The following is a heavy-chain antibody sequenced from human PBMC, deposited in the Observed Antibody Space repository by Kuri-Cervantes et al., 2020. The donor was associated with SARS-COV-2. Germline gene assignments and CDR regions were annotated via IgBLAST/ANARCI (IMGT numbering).Heavy chain of an antibody. J-gene: IGHJ1*01. D-gene: IGHD3-22*01. CDR2: IYTSGST. Sequence: SETLSLTCTVSGGSISSYYWSWIRQPAGKGLEWIGRIYTSGSTNYNPSLKSRVTISVDTSKNQFSLKLSSVTAADTAVYYCARGRDYYDSSGYPDSEYFQHWGQGTLVTVSS. CDR3: ARGRDYYDSSGYPDSEYFQH. CDR1: GGSISSYY. V-gene: IGHV4-4*07.